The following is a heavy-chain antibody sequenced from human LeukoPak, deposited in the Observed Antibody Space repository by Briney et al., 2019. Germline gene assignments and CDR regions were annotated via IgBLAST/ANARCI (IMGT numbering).Heavy chain of an antibody. CDR3: ARHVWWYYDSSGYPDS. CDR2: ISYDGSNK. Sequence: PGGSLRLSCAASGFTFSSYGMHWVRQAPGKGLEWVAVISYDGSNKYYADSVKGRFTISRDNSKNTLYLQMNSLRAEDTAVYYCARHVWWYYDSSGYPDSWGQGTLVTVSS. D-gene: IGHD3-22*01. CDR1: GFTFSSYG. V-gene: IGHV3-30*03. J-gene: IGHJ4*02.